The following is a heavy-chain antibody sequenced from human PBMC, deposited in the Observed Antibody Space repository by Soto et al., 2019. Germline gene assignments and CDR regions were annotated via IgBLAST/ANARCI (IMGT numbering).Heavy chain of an antibody. Sequence: ASVKVSCKASGYTFTTYDINWVRQATGQGLEWMGWMSPNSGATGYAQKFQGRVTMTRDTSISTAYMELSSLRSEDTAVYYCARDGYNLYYFDNWGQGTLVTVSS. V-gene: IGHV1-8*01. CDR3: ARDGYNLYYFDN. CDR1: GYTFTTYD. CDR2: MSPNSGAT. J-gene: IGHJ4*02. D-gene: IGHD5-12*01.